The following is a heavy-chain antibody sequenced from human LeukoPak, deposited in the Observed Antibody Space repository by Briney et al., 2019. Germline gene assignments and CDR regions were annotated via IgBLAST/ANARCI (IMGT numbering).Heavy chain of an antibody. CDR1: GFTFSSYG. CDR3: ARNRPETDSSSADGPDYYYYYMDV. J-gene: IGHJ6*03. Sequence: GGSLRLSCAASGFTFSSYGMHWVRQAPGKGLEWVTFIRYDGSNKYYADSVKGRFTISRDNSKNTLYLQMNSLRAEDTAVYYCARNRPETDSSSADGPDYYYYYMDVWGKGTTVTVSS. CDR2: IRYDGSNK. D-gene: IGHD6-6*01. V-gene: IGHV3-30*02.